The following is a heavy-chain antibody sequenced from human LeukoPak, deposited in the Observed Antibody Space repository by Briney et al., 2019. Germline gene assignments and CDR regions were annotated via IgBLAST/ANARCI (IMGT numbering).Heavy chain of an antibody. CDR2: ISSSSSYI. CDR1: GFTFSSYS. Sequence: GGSLRLSCAASGFTFSSYSMNWVRQAPGKGLEWVSSISSSSSYIYYADSVKGRFTISRDNAKNSLYLQMNSLRAEDTAVYYCARVNTDIRAAPDAFDIWGQGTMVTVSS. J-gene: IGHJ3*02. CDR3: ARVNTDIRAAPDAFDI. V-gene: IGHV3-21*01. D-gene: IGHD2-15*01.